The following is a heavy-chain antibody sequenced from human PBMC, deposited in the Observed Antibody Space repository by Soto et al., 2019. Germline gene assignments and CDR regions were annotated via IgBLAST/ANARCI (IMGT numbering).Heavy chain of an antibody. J-gene: IGHJ4*02. CDR3: ARSDYGDSNSQYFDY. CDR1: CGSIITSNW. D-gene: IGHD4-17*01. V-gene: IGHV4-4*02. CDR2: ILHSGTT. Sequence: SETLSLTCAFSCGSIITSNWWNWVRQTPEKGLEWIGQILHSGTTNYNPSLATRVTISVDKPKNQLSLMLTSVTAADSALYFCARSDYGDSNSQYFDYWGQGTLVTVSS.